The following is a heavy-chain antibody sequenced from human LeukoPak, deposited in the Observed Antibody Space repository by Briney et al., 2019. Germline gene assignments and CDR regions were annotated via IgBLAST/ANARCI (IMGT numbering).Heavy chain of an antibody. V-gene: IGHV3-23*01. CDR2: ISGSAGST. Sequence: PGGSLRLSCAASGFTFSSYGMSWVRQAPGQGLEWVSSISGSAGSTYYGDSAKGRFTISRDNSKNTLYLQMNSLRAEDTAVYYCAKSSSATSWYYGMGVWGQGTTVTVFS. CDR3: AKSSSATSWYYGMGV. D-gene: IGHD2-2*01. J-gene: IGHJ6*02. CDR1: GFTFSSYG.